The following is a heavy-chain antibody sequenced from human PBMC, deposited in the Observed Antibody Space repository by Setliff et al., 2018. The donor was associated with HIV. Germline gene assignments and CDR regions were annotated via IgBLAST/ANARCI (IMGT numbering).Heavy chain of an antibody. CDR3: ARAYFGSGIYY. Sequence: PSETLSLTCTVSGGSISSGGYYWSWIRQHPGKGLEWIGYIYYSGSTNYNPSLKSRVTISVDTSKNQFSLKLSSATAADTAVYYCARAYFGSGIYYWGQGTLVTVSS. CDR1: GGSISSGGYY. V-gene: IGHV4-31*03. J-gene: IGHJ4*02. CDR2: IYYSGST. D-gene: IGHD3-10*01.